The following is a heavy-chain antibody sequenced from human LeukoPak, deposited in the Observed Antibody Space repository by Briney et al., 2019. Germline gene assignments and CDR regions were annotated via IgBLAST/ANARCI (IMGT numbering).Heavy chain of an antibody. CDR3: ARSSNGMSN. CDR1: GFPFTNYG. CDR2: INTDGRST. J-gene: IGHJ4*02. D-gene: IGHD2-8*01. V-gene: IGHV3-74*01. Sequence: GGPFSPPWVAPGFPFTNYGGAGIRKPPGKGLVWVSYINTDGRSTTYADSVKGRFTISRDNAKNSLYLQTSSLRAEDTAMYYCARSSNGMSNWGEGTLVIVSS.